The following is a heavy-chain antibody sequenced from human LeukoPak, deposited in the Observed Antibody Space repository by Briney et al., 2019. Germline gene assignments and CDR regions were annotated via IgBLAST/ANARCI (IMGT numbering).Heavy chain of an antibody. CDR1: GYTFTSYG. D-gene: IGHD3-22*01. V-gene: IGHV1-69*13. CDR2: IIPIFGTA. J-gene: IGHJ4*02. CDR3: ARANAYYYDSSGYYLDY. Sequence: SVKVSCKASGYTFTSYGISWVRQAPGQGLEWMGGIIPIFGTANYAQKFQGRVTITADESTSTAYMELSSLRSEDTAVYYCARANAYYYDSSGYYLDYWGQGTLVTVSS.